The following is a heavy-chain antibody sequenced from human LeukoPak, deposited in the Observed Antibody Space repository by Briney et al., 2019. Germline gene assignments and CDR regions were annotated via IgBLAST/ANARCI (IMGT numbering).Heavy chain of an antibody. D-gene: IGHD5-18*01. CDR2: SSAYNGST. CDR3: TRDLGVDTTMIFFDY. CDR1: GYTFTSFG. Sequence: GASVKVSCKASGYTFTSFGISWVRQAPGQGLEWMGWSSAYNGSTTYAQKFQGRVTMTTDTSTSTAYMEVRSLRSDDTAVYYCTRDLGVDTTMIFFDYWGQGSLVTVSS. J-gene: IGHJ4*02. V-gene: IGHV1-18*01.